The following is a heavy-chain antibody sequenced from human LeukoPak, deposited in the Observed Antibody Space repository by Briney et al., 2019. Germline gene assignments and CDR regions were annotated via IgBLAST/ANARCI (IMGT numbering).Heavy chain of an antibody. CDR1: GFTFSSYA. Sequence: PGGSLRLSCAASGFTFSSYAMSWVRQAPGKGLEWVSAISGSGGSTYYADSVKGRFTISRDNSKNTLYLQVNSLRAEDTAVYYCAKGGGVPAATMIYYFDYWSQGTLVTVSS. V-gene: IGHV3-23*01. CDR2: ISGSGGST. J-gene: IGHJ4*02. D-gene: IGHD2-2*01. CDR3: AKGGGVPAATMIYYFDY.